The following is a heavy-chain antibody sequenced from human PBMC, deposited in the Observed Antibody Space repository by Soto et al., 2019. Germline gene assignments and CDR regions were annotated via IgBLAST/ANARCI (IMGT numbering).Heavy chain of an antibody. CDR2: IYSGGST. CDR1: GFTVSSNY. D-gene: IGHD4-17*01. J-gene: IGHJ6*03. V-gene: IGHV3-53*04. Sequence: GGSLRLSCAASGFTVSSNYMSWVRQAPGKGLEWVSVIYSGGSTYYADSVKGRFTISRHNSKNTLYLQMNSLRAEDTAVYYCASRRDDYGDYEAYMDVWGKGTTVTVSS. CDR3: ASRRDDYGDYEAYMDV.